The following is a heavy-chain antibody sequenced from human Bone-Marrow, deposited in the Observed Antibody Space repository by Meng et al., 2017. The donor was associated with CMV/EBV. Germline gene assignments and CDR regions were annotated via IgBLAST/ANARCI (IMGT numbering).Heavy chain of an antibody. CDR1: GYTFTSYG. CDR2: ISAYNGNT. CDR3: ARVDIVVVPAALGGYYYYGMDV. D-gene: IGHD2-2*01. J-gene: IGHJ6*02. Sequence: ASVKVSCKASGYTFTSYGISWVRQAPGQGLEWMGWISAYNGNTNYAQKLQGRVTMTTDTSTSTAYMELRSLRSDDTAVYYCARVDIVVVPAALGGYYYYGMDVWGQGTTVTV. V-gene: IGHV1-18*01.